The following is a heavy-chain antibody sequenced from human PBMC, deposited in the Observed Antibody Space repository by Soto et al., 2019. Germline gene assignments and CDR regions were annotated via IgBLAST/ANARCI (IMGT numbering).Heavy chain of an antibody. CDR2: IWYDGSNK. D-gene: IGHD1-26*01. CDR1: GFTFSSYG. V-gene: IGHV3-33*01. J-gene: IGHJ4*02. Sequence: GGSLRLSCAASGFTFSSYGMHWVRQAPGKGLEWVAVIWYDGSNKYYADSVKGRFTISRDNSKNTLYLQMNSLRAEDTAVYYCARDDPLVGAAYWGQGTLVTVSS. CDR3: ARDDPLVGAAY.